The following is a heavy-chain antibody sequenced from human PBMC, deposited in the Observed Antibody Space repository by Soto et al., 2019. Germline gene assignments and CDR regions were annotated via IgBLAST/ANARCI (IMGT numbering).Heavy chain of an antibody. Sequence: QVQLVESGGGVVQPGRSLRLSCAASGFAFSSYGMHWVRQTPGKGLEWVALIWYDGSNKYYADSVKGRFTISRDSSKNTLYLQMHSLRAEDTAVYFCARSPPGVAGRCYFAFWGQGTLVTVSS. D-gene: IGHD6-6*01. CDR2: IWYDGSNK. V-gene: IGHV3-33*01. J-gene: IGHJ4*02. CDR1: GFAFSSYG. CDR3: ARSPPGVAGRCYFAF.